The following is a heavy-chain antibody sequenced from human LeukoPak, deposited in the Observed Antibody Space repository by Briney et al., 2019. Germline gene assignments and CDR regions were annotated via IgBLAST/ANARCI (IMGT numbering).Heavy chain of an antibody. CDR1: GYTFTSYY. CDR2: INPSGGST. V-gene: IGHV1-46*01. CDR3: ARDPELGGHDAFDI. J-gene: IGHJ3*02. D-gene: IGHD3-10*01. Sequence: ASVKVSCKASGYTFTSYYMHWVRQAPGPGLEWMGVINPSGGSTSYAQKFQGRVTMTRDTSTSTAYMELSSLRSEDTAVYCCARDPELGGHDAFDIWGQGTMVTVSS.